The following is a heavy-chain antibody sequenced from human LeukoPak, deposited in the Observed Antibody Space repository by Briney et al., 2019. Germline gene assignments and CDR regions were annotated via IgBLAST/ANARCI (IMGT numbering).Heavy chain of an antibody. CDR3: ARGDITMVRGEDYFDY. Sequence: GGYLRLYGAASGFTFSSYSMNWVRQAPGKGLEWVSSISSSSSYIYYADSVKGRFTISRDNAKNSLYLQMNSLRAEDTAVYYCARGDITMVRGEDYFDYWGQGTLVTVSS. CDR2: ISSSSSYI. CDR1: GFTFSSYS. V-gene: IGHV3-21*01. J-gene: IGHJ4*02. D-gene: IGHD3-10*01.